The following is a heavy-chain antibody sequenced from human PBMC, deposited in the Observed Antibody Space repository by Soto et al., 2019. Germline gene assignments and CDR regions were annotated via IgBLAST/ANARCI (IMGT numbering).Heavy chain of an antibody. CDR3: ARSQGGSSSLDIYYYYYYGMDV. Sequence: QVQLVQSGAEVKKPGSSVKVSCKAPGGTFSSYAISWVRQAPGQGLEWMGGIIPIFGTAKYAQKFQGRVTITADESTRPGYMELSSLRSEDMAVYYCARSQGGSSSLDIYYYYYYGMDVWGQGTTVTVSS. V-gene: IGHV1-69*01. CDR2: IIPIFGTA. D-gene: IGHD2-15*01. CDR1: GGTFSSYA. J-gene: IGHJ6*02.